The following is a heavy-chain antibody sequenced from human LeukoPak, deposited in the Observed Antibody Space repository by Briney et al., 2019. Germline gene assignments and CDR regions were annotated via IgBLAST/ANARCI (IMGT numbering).Heavy chain of an antibody. CDR1: GFTFSSYS. V-gene: IGHV3-21*01. J-gene: IGHJ4*02. CDR2: ISSSSSYI. Sequence: GGSLRLSCAASGFTFSSYSMKWVRQAPGKGLEWVSFISSSSSYIYYADPVKGRFTISRDNAKNSLYLQMNGLRAEGTAVYYCARGTMFPYYFDYWGQGTLVTVSS. CDR3: ARGTMFPYYFDY. D-gene: IGHD3-10*02.